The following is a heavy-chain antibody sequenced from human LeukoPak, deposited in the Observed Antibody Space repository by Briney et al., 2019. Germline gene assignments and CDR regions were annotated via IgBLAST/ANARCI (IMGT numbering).Heavy chain of an antibody. D-gene: IGHD6-19*01. CDR3: ARDWKLNSGWAFDY. CDR1: GFTFSRYA. J-gene: IGHJ4*02. Sequence: GGSLRLSCAASGFTFSRYAMHWVRQAPGKGLEWMAVIWFDGGNKYYADSVKGRFTISRDNSRNTVFLQMDSLRAEDTAVYYCARDWKLNSGWAFDYWGQGSLDTVSS. V-gene: IGHV3-33*01. CDR2: IWFDGGNK.